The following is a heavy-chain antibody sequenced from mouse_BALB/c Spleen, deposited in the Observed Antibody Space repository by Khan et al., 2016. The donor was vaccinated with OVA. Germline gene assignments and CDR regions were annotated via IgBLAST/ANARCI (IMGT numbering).Heavy chain of an antibody. CDR3: SRFDGYYDAMDY. V-gene: IGHV3-1*02. J-gene: IGHJ4*01. CDR2: IHYSGST. Sequence: EVQLQESGPDLVKPSQSLSLTCTVTGYSITSDYSWHWIRQFPGNKLEWMGYIHYSGSTNYNPSLKSRISITRDTSKTQFFLQLNSVTTEDTATYYCSRFDGYYDAMDYWGQGTPVTVSS. CDR1: GYSITSDYS. D-gene: IGHD2-3*01.